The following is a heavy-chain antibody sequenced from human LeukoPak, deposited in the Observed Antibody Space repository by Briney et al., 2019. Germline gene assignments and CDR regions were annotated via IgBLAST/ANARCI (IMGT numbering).Heavy chain of an antibody. Sequence: PSQTLSLTCTVSGGSISSGSYYWSWIRQPAGKGLEWIGRIYTSGSTNYNPSLKSRVTISVDTSKNQFSLKLSSVTAADTAVYYCARVPRVLRYFDWLKDRRPLYYMDVWGKGTTVTVSS. CDR1: GGSISSGSYY. D-gene: IGHD3-9*01. J-gene: IGHJ6*03. CDR3: ARVPRVLRYFDWLKDRRPLYYMDV. CDR2: IYTSGST. V-gene: IGHV4-61*02.